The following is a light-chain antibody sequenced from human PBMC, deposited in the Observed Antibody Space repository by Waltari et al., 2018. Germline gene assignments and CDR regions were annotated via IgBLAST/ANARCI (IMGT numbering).Light chain of an antibody. J-gene: IGKJ1*01. Sequence: IVLTQSPGTLSLSPGERATLSCRASQSVSSSYLAWYQQKPSQAPRLLIYGASSRATGIPDRFSGSGSGTDFTLTISRLEPEDFAVYYCQQYGSSPPETFGQGTKVEIK. CDR2: GAS. CDR1: QSVSSSY. V-gene: IGKV3-20*01. CDR3: QQYGSSPPET.